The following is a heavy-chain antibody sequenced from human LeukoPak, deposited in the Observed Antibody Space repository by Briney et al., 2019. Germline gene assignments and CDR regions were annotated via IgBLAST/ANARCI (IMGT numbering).Heavy chain of an antibody. CDR2: INWNSGST. Sequence: GGSLRLSCAASGFTFDDHAMHWVRQAPGKGLEWVSGINWNSGSTGYAGSVKGRFTISRDNAKNSLSLQINSLRAEDTALYYCAKAMETYYYDTSGYYFGYWGQGTLVTVSS. CDR3: AKAMETYYYDTSGYYFGY. J-gene: IGHJ4*02. D-gene: IGHD3-22*01. CDR1: GFTFDDHA. V-gene: IGHV3-9*01.